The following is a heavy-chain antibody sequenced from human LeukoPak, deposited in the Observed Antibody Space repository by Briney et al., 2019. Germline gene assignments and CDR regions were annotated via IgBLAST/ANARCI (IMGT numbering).Heavy chain of an antibody. CDR2: ISSSGSTI. CDR1: GFTFSSYE. D-gene: IGHD3-22*01. Sequence: GGSLRLSCAASGFTFSSYEMNWVRQAPGKGLEWVSYISSSGSTIYYADSVKGRFTISRDNAKNSLYLQMNSLRAEDTAVYYCARGYYDSSGYPYYYYYMDVWGKGTTVTIFS. J-gene: IGHJ6*03. CDR3: ARGYYDSSGYPYYYYYMDV. V-gene: IGHV3-48*03.